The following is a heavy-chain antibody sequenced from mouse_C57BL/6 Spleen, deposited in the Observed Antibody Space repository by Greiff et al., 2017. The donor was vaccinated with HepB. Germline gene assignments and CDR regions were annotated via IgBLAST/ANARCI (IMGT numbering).Heavy chain of an antibody. CDR3: ARGSTMVTTGYFDV. D-gene: IGHD2-2*01. J-gene: IGHJ1*03. V-gene: IGHV1-61*01. Sequence: VQLQQPGAELVRPGSSVKLSCKASGYTFTSYWMDWVKQRPGQGLEWIGNIYPSDSETHYNQKFKDKATLTVDKSSSTAYMQLSSLTSEDSAVYYCARGSTMVTTGYFDVWGTGTTVTVSS. CDR2: IYPSDSET. CDR1: GYTFTSYW.